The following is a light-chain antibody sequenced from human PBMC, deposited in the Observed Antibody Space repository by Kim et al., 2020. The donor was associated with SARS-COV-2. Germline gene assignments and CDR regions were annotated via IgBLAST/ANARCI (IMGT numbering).Light chain of an antibody. Sequence: GSTVTISCTRSSGSMDDNYVQWYQQRPGGVPTTVIYEDDQRPSGVSDRFSGSIDNSSNSASLTISGLRTEDEADYYCQSYNRDNVIFGGGTQLTVL. CDR3: QSYNRDNVI. J-gene: IGLJ2*01. V-gene: IGLV6-57*03. CDR2: EDD. CDR1: SGSMDDNY.